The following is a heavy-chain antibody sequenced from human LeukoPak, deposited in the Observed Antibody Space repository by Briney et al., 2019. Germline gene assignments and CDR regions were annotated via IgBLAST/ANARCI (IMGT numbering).Heavy chain of an antibody. V-gene: IGHV4-39*01. D-gene: IGHD3-22*01. Sequence: SETLSLTCTVSGGSISSSSYYWGWIRQPPGKGLEWIASNYYSGSTYDNPSLKSRVTISVDTSMNQFSLKLNSVTAADKAVYYCARFKGDCCGYYYDYWGQGTLVTVSS. CDR2: NYYSGST. CDR3: ARFKGDCCGYYYDY. J-gene: IGHJ4*02. CDR1: GGSISSSSYY.